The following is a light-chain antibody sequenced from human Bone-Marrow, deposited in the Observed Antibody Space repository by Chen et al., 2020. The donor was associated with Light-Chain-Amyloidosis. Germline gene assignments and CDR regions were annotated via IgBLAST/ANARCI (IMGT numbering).Light chain of an antibody. CDR2: EVT. J-gene: IGLJ1*01. CDR1: SSDVGGDNH. Sequence: QSALTQPASVSGSPGQSITISCTGTSSDVGGDNHVSWYQQHPDKAPKLMLYEVTNRPSWVPDRFSGSKSDNPASLTISGLQSEDVADYFCSSYTITNTLVVGSGTRVTVL. CDR3: SSYTITNTLV. V-gene: IGLV2-14*01.